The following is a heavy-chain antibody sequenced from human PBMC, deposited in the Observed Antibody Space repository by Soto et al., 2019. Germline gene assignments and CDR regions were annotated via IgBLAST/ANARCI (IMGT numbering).Heavy chain of an antibody. J-gene: IGHJ6*02. D-gene: IGHD2-2*01. Sequence: QVQLVESGGGVVQPGRSLRLSCAASGFTFSSYAMHWVRQAPGNGLEWGAVISYDGSNKYYADSVKGRFPISRDNSKNTLYLHMNSLSAEDTAVYYCARGYCISTSCYFHYYYGMDVWGQGTTVTVSS. CDR2: ISYDGSNK. CDR3: ARGYCISTSCYFHYYYGMDV. CDR1: GFTFSSYA. V-gene: IGHV3-30-3*01.